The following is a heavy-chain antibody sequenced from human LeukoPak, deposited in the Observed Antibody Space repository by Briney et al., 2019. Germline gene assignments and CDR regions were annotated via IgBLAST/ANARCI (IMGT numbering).Heavy chain of an antibody. CDR1: GFTFSSYG. Sequence: GGSLRLSCAASGFTFSSYGMHWVRQAPGKGLEWVAVISYDGSNKYYADSVKGRFTISRDNSKNTLYLQMNSLRAEDTAVYYCAKGNLLWFGELYTQDYWGQGTLDTVSS. CDR2: ISYDGSNK. CDR3: AKGNLLWFGELYTQDY. V-gene: IGHV3-30*18. D-gene: IGHD3-10*01. J-gene: IGHJ4*02.